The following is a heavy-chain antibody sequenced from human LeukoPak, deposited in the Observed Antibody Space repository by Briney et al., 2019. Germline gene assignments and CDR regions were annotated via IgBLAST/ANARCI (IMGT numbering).Heavy chain of an antibody. D-gene: IGHD6-13*01. CDR2: IDPSDSYT. CDR3: ARQVGQHPDY. V-gene: IGHV5-10-1*01. CDR1: GYSFTSYW. Sequence: GESLKISCKGPGYSFTSYWISWVRQMPGKGLEWMGRIDPSDSYTNYSPSFQGHVTISADKSISTAYLQWSSLKASDTAMYYCARQVGQHPDYWSQGTLVTVSS. J-gene: IGHJ4*02.